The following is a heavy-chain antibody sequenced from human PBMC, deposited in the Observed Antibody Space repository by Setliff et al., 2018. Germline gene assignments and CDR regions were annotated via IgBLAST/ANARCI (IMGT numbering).Heavy chain of an antibody. J-gene: IGHJ6*02. D-gene: IGHD2-15*01. Sequence: GGSLRLSCAASGFAFSTYGIHWVRHTPGKGLEWVAYIRYGGSKKDYADYVRGRFTIFRDSAKNSLHLQMTSLSAEDTAVYYCARRLPYFGMDVWGQGTTVTVSS. CDR3: ARRLPYFGMDV. CDR2: IRYGGSKK. V-gene: IGHV3-30*02. CDR1: GFAFSTYG.